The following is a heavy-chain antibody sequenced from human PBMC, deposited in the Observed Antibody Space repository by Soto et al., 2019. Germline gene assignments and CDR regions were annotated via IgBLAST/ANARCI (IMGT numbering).Heavy chain of an antibody. J-gene: IGHJ4*02. CDR2: ISSGGSP. Sequence: TLSLICDLSYESVTSPGNYWNWIRQRTATGLEWFGYISSGGSPFYTPPLKSRVVISLDTFNNVISLTLPSASATLATVYYCTRNHFAGGGFYDRDYWGRGTRFAVSS. D-gene: IGHD2-15*01. V-gene: IGHV4-31*11. CDR3: TRNHFAGGGFYDRDY. CDR1: YESVTSPGNY.